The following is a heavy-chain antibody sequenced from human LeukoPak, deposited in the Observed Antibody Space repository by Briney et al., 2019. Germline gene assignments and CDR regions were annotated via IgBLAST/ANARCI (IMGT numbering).Heavy chain of an antibody. CDR3: ARDRRGYSYRNAFDV. J-gene: IGHJ3*01. D-gene: IGHD5-18*01. V-gene: IGHV3-30*04. CDR2: ISYDGSNY. CDR1: GFTFSSYA. Sequence: GGSLRLSCAASGFTFSSYAMHWVRQAPGKGLEWVAVISYDGSNYYYADSVKGRFTISRDNSKNTLYLQMNSLRAEDTAAYYCARDRRGYSYRNAFDVWGQGTKVTISS.